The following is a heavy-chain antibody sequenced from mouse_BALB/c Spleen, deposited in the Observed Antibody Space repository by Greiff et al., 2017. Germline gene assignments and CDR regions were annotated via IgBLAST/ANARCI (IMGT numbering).Heavy chain of an antibody. CDR1: GFTFSSYA. J-gene: IGHJ2*01. D-gene: IGHD3-3*01. CDR2: ISSGGST. CDR3: AGGTWGFDY. V-gene: IGHV5-6-5*01. Sequence: EVKLMESGGGLVKPGGSLKLSCAASGFTFSSYAMSWVRQTPEKRLEWVASISSGGSTYYPDSVKGRFTISRDNARNILYLQMSSLRSEDTAMYYCAGGTWGFDYWGQGTTLTVSS.